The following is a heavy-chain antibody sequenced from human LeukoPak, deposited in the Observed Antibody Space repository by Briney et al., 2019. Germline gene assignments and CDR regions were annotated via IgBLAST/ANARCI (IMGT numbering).Heavy chain of an antibody. D-gene: IGHD5-12*01. Sequence: GGSLRLSCAASGFTFSTYWMSWVRQAPGKGREWVANIEQDGSEKDYVDFMKGRFTISRDNAKNSVYLQLSSLRAEDTAVYHCARIGYRSSSFDYWGRGTLVTVAS. J-gene: IGHJ4*02. CDR2: IEQDGSEK. CDR1: GFTFSTYW. CDR3: ARIGYRSSSFDY. V-gene: IGHV3-7*01.